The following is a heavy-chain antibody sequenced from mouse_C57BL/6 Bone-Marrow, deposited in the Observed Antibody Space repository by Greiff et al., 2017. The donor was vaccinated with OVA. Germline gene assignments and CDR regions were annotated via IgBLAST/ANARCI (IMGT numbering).Heavy chain of an antibody. CDR3: ARDWDVYAMDY. Sequence: QVQLQQSGAELVRPGTSVKVSCKASGYAFTNYLIEWVKQRPGQGLEWIGVINPGSGGTNYNEKFKGKATLTADKSSSTAYMQLSSLTSEDSAVYSCARDWDVYAMDYWGQGTSVTVSS. CDR1: GYAFTNYL. V-gene: IGHV1-54*01. D-gene: IGHD4-1*01. CDR2: INPGSGGT. J-gene: IGHJ4*01.